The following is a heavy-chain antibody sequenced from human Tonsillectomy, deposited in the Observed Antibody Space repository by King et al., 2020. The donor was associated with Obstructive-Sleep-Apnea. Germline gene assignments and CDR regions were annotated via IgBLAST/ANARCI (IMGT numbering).Heavy chain of an antibody. CDR3: ARVKFEDSSGYYYFDY. J-gene: IGHJ4*02. CDR1: GGSISSYY. CDR2: IYYSGST. D-gene: IGHD3-22*01. Sequence: LQLQESGPGLVKPSETLSLTCTVSGGSISSYYWSWIRQPPGKGLEWIGYIYYSGSTNYNPSLKSRVTISVDTSKNRFSLKLSSVTAADTAVYYCARVKFEDSSGYYYFDYWGQGTLVTVSS. V-gene: IGHV4-59*01.